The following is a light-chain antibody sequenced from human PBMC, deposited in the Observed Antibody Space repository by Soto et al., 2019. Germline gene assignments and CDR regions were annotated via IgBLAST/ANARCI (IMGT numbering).Light chain of an antibody. CDR3: SSYAGSIFYV. V-gene: IGLV2-14*03. Sequence: QSVLTQPASVSGSPGQSITFSCTGTSSDIGGYNFVSWYQQHPGKAPKLIIYDVSDRPSGVPNRFSGSKSGNTASLTISGLPAEDEADYYCSSYAGSIFYVFGTGTKVTVL. J-gene: IGLJ1*01. CDR1: SSDIGGYNF. CDR2: DVS.